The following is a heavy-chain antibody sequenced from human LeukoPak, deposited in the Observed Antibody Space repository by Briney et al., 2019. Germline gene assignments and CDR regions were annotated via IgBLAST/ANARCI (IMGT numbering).Heavy chain of an antibody. CDR2: IYYTGST. CDR1: GGSISTYY. D-gene: IGHD3-10*01. CDR3: ARDLLWGYDY. V-gene: IGHV4-59*01. J-gene: IGHJ4*02. Sequence: SETLSLTCTDSGGSISTYYWSWIRQPPGKGLEWIGYIYYTGSTNYNPSLKSRVTISVDTSKNQFSLKLSSVTAADTAVYYCARDLLWGYDYWGQGTLVTVSS.